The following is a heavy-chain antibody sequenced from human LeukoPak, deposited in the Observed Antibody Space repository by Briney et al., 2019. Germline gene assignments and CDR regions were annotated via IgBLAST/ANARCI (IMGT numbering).Heavy chain of an antibody. J-gene: IGHJ1*01. D-gene: IGHD2/OR15-2a*01. V-gene: IGHV1-69*05. CDR2: IIPIFGTA. CDR1: GGTFSSYA. Sequence: SVKVSCKASGGTFSSYAISWVRQAHGQGLEWMGGIIPIFGTANYAQKFQGRVTITTDESTSTAYMELSSLRSEDTAVYYCARGCKEVNEYFQHWGQGTLVTVSS. CDR3: ARGCKEVNEYFQH.